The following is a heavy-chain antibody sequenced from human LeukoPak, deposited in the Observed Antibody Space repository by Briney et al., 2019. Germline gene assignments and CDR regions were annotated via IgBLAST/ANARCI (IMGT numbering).Heavy chain of an antibody. D-gene: IGHD4-17*01. CDR3: ARDLTTASDH. V-gene: IGHV3-11*04. CDR2: ISGGSTTI. Sequence: GGSLRLSXAASGFTFSDYYMSWIGQAPGKGLEWVSYISGGSTTIYYADSVKGRFTISRDNTKNSLYLQMNSLRAEDTAVYSCARDLTTASDHWGQGTLVTVS. CDR1: GFTFSDYY. J-gene: IGHJ4*02.